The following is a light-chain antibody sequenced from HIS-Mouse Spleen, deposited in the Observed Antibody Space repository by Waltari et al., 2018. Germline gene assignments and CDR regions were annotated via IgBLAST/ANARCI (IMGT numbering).Light chain of an antibody. Sequence: SYALTPPPSVSVSPGQTAGITCPGDALTKKYSYWYQQKSGQAPVLVIYEDSKRPSGIPERFSGSSSGTMATLTISGAQVEDEADYYCYSTDSSGNHRVFGGGTKLTVL. CDR1: ALTKKY. V-gene: IGLV3-10*01. CDR3: YSTDSSGNHRV. CDR2: EDS. J-gene: IGLJ2*01.